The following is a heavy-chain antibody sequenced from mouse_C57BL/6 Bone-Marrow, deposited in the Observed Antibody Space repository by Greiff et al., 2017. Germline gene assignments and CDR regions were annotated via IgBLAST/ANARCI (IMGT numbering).Heavy chain of an antibody. D-gene: IGHD6-1*01. Sequence: QVQLQQPGAELVKPGASVKLSCKASGYTFTSYWMHWVKQRPGRGLEGIGRMDPNRGGTRYNEKFKSKATLTVDKPPSTAYMQLSSLTSEDSAVYYLAPCSALHYWGQGTSVTVSS. CDR2: MDPNRGGT. V-gene: IGHV1-72*01. CDR1: GYTFTSYW. CDR3: APCSALHY. J-gene: IGHJ4*01.